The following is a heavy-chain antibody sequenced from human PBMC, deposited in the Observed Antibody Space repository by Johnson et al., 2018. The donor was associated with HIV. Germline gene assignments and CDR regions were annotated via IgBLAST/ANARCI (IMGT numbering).Heavy chain of an antibody. J-gene: IGHJ3*02. V-gene: IGHV3-11*04. D-gene: IGHD3-22*01. Sequence: QVTLVESGGGLVKPGGSLRLSCAVSGFTFSDHYMSWIRQAPGKGLEWVSYISSSSSSIYYADSVKGRFTISRDNAKNSLYLQMNSLRAEDSAVYYCARDGYSDYDSGAFDIWGQGTMVTVSS. CDR1: GFTFSDHY. CDR2: ISSSSSSI. CDR3: ARDGYSDYDSGAFDI.